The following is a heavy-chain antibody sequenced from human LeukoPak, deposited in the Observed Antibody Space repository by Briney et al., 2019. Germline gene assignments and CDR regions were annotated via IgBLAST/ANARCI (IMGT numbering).Heavy chain of an antibody. CDR2: IKSKTDGGTT. CDR1: GFTFSNAW. D-gene: IGHD3-16*01. CDR3: TTATRVITFQYYFDY. V-gene: IGHV3-15*01. Sequence: PGGSLRLSCAASGFTFSNAWMSWVRQAPGKGLEWVGRIKSKTDGGTTDYAAPVKGRFTISRDDSKNTLYLRMNSLKNEDTAVYYCTTATRVITFQYYFDYWGQGTLVTVSS. J-gene: IGHJ4*02.